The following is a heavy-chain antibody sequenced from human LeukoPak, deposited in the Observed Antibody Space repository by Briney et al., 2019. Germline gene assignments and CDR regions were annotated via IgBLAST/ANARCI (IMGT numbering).Heavy chain of an antibody. CDR3: VTDTPGVLDFDY. CDR1: GFTSSAYE. J-gene: IGHJ4*02. V-gene: IGHV3-48*03. Sequence: PGGSLRLSCTASGFTSSAYEMNWVRQAPGKGLEWLSFIGVSDTATHYADSVKGRFTIPRDNAKNSLFLQMNSLRVDDTAVYYCVTDTPGVLDFDYWGQGTLVTVSS. CDR2: IGVSDTAT.